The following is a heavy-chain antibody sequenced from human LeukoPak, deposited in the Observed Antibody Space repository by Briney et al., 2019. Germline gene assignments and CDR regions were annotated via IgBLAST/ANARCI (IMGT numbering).Heavy chain of an antibody. J-gene: IGHJ4*02. CDR3: AKDIGPHLPPASFALGY. CDR2: VNWNGGSV. D-gene: IGHD2-2*01. V-gene: IGHV3-9*01. Sequence: PGGSLRLSCAGAGFTFDDYAIHWVRHAPGKGLEWVSGVNWNGGSVVYADSVKGRFTVSRDNAKNSLFLQMNRLRPEDTALYFCAKDIGPHLPPASFALGYWGQGTLVTVS. CDR1: GFTFDDYA.